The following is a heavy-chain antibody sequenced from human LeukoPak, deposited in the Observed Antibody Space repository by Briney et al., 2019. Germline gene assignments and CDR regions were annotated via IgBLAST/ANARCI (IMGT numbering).Heavy chain of an antibody. CDR3: TAAPGYSRSWYRDY. Sequence: GGCLRLSCAASGFTFSNAWMSWVRQAPGKGLEWVGRIKSKTDGGTTDYAAPVKGRFNISRDDSNNPLYLQMSSLKTDDTAVYYCTAAPGYSRSWYRDYWGGGTRVSVSS. D-gene: IGHD6-13*01. CDR1: GFTFSNAW. J-gene: IGHJ4*02. CDR2: IKSKTDGGTT. V-gene: IGHV3-15*01.